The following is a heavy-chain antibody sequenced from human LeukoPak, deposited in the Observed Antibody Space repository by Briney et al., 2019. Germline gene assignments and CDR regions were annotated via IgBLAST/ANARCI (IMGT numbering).Heavy chain of an antibody. V-gene: IGHV3-21*01. J-gene: IGHJ4*02. CDR1: GFTFSNYS. D-gene: IGHD6-19*01. CDR3: TRVLYSSAWYGDHY. CDR2: ISGSNSYI. Sequence: GGSLRLSCAASGFTFSNYSMNWVRQAPGKGLEWVSSISGSNSYIYYADSVRGRFTISRDNAKNSLYLQMNSLRAEDTAVYYCTRVLYSSAWYGDHYWGQGALVTVSS.